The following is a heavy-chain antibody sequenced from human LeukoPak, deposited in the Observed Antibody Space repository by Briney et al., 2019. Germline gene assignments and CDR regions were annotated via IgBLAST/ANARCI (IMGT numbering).Heavy chain of an antibody. D-gene: IGHD2-21*02. CDR3: ARGPLAYCGGDCPSPLDY. Sequence: ASVKVSCKASGYTFTSYGISWVRQAPGQGLEWMGWISAYNGSTNYAQKLQGRVTMTTDTSTSTAYMELRSLRSDDTAVYYCARGPLAYCGGDCPSPLDYWGQGTLVTVSS. CDR1: GYTFTSYG. J-gene: IGHJ4*02. V-gene: IGHV1-18*01. CDR2: ISAYNGST.